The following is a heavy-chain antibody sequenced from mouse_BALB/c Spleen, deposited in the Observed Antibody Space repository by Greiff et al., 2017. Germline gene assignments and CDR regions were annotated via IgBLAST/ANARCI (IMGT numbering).Heavy chain of an antibody. V-gene: IGHV3-2*02. CDR3: ARWGISPFITTIAY. J-gene: IGHJ3*01. Sequence: EVQLQESGPGLVKPSQSLSLTCTVTGYSITSDYAWNWIRQFPGNKLEWMGYISYSGSTSYNPSLKSRISITRDTSKNQFFLQLNSVTTEDTATYYCARWGISPFITTIAYWGQGTLVTVSA. CDR1: GYSITSDYA. CDR2: ISYSGST. D-gene: IGHD1-2*01.